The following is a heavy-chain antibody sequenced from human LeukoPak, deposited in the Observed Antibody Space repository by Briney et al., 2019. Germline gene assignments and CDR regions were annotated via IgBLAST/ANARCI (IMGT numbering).Heavy chain of an antibody. V-gene: IGHV4-59*08. CDR3: ARHAPRYGGSPFDY. J-gene: IGHJ4*02. CDR1: GGSISSYY. CDR2: IYYSGST. D-gene: IGHD2-15*01. Sequence: SETLSLTCTVSGGSISSYYWIWIRQPPGKGLEWIGYIYYSGSTNYNPSLKSRVTISVDTSKNQFSLKLSSVTAADTAVYYCARHAPRYGGSPFDYWGQGTLVTVSS.